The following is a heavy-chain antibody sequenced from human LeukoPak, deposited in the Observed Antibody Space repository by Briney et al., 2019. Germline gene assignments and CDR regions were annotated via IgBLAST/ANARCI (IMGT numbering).Heavy chain of an antibody. CDR2: VYYTGST. J-gene: IGHJ4*02. CDR1: GGSISSYY. CDR3: ARHPSFGMVIES. Sequence: PSETLSLTCSVSGGSISSYYWSWIRQPPGGGLEWIGYVYYTGSTNYNPSLKSRVTISVDTSKNQFSLKLSSVTAADTAVYYCARHPSFGMVIESWGQGTLATVSS. V-gene: IGHV4-59*08. D-gene: IGHD3-3*01.